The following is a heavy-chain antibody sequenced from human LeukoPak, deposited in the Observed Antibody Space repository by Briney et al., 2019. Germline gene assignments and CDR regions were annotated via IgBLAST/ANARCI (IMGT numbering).Heavy chain of an antibody. Sequence: PGGSLRLSCAASGFTFSTYVMHWVRQAPGKGLEWVAVIWYDGSKKDYADSVKGRFTISRGNSKNTLYLQMNSLRAEDTAVYYCAREMNYGDYFDYWGQGTLVTVSS. J-gene: IGHJ4*02. CDR3: AREMNYGDYFDY. D-gene: IGHD4-17*01. V-gene: IGHV3-33*01. CDR1: GFTFSTYV. CDR2: IWYDGSKK.